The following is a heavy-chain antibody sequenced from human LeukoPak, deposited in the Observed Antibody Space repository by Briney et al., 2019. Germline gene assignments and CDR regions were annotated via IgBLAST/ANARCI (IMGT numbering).Heavy chain of an antibody. V-gene: IGHV1-18*01. CDR1: GSPFTTFG. J-gene: IGHJ4*02. CDR2: ISGYNGNT. CDR3: AREHRWLQSLYYFDY. D-gene: IGHD5-24*01. Sequence: ASVKVSCKTSGSPFTTFGINWVRQAPGQGLEWMGWISGYNGNTIYAQNLQGRVTMTRDTSTSIHYMELSSLRSDDTAVYYCAREHRWLQSLYYFDYWGQGTLVTVSS.